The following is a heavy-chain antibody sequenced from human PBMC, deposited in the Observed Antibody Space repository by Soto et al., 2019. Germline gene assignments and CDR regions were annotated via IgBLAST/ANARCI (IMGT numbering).Heavy chain of an antibody. CDR3: AREIGSGPSLDY. CDR2: IGESGTPT. CDR1: GFTFSSYA. V-gene: IGHV3-23*01. J-gene: IGHJ4*02. Sequence: GGSLRLSCAASGFTFSSYAMKWVRQAPGKGLEWVSLIGESGTPTYYADSVKGRFTISRDNSGNTLFLEMYSLRAEDTAVYYCAREIGSGPSLDYWGQGTLVTVSS. D-gene: IGHD6-19*01.